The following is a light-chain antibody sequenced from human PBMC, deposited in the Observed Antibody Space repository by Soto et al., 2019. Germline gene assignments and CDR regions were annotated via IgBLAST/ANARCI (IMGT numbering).Light chain of an antibody. V-gene: IGLV2-8*01. J-gene: IGLJ3*02. CDR1: SSDVGGYNY. Sequence: QPVLTQPPSASGSPGQSVTISCTGTSSDVGGYNYVSWYQQHSGKAPKLMLYEVSKRPSGVPDRFSGSKSGNTASLTVSGLQAEDEADYYCSSYAGSNNLRVFGGGTKLTVL. CDR2: EVS. CDR3: SSYAGSNNLRV.